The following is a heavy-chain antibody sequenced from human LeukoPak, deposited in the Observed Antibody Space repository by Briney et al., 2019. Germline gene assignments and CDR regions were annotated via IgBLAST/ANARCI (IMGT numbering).Heavy chain of an antibody. Sequence: SETLSLTCTVSGGSISSYYWSWIRQPPGEGLEWIGYIYYSGSTNYNPSLKSRVTISVDTSKNQFSLKLSSVTAADTAVYYCARRFGVYYDSSGYYPDAFDIWGQGTMVTVSS. CDR2: IYYSGST. J-gene: IGHJ3*02. CDR3: ARRFGVYYDSSGYYPDAFDI. CDR1: GGSISSYY. V-gene: IGHV4-59*01. D-gene: IGHD3-22*01.